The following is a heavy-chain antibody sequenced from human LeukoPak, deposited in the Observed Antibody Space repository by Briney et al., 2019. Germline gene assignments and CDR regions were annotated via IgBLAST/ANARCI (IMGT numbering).Heavy chain of an antibody. D-gene: IGHD2-15*01. CDR2: IYYSGNT. J-gene: IGHJ4*02. Sequence: PSETLSLTCIVSGGSISSYYWSRIRQPPGKGLEWIGYIYYSGNTNFNPSLKSRVTISLDTSKNQFSLKLSSVTAAGTAVYYCARDLGDYFDYWGQGTLVTVSS. CDR1: GGSISSYY. V-gene: IGHV4-59*01. CDR3: ARDLGDYFDY.